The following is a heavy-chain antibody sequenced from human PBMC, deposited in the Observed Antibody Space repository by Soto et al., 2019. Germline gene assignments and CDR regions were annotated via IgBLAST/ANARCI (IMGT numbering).Heavy chain of an antibody. J-gene: IGHJ1*01. Sequence: PSETLSLTCAVSGASIGSEQSWSWVRQPPGKGLEWIGEIHHSGSTNYNPSLKSRVTISVDTSKNQFSLKLSSVTAADTAVYYCARYGGYCSSTSCYFAEYFQHWGQGTLVTVSS. D-gene: IGHD2-2*01. CDR3: ARYGGYCSSTSCYFAEYFQH. CDR1: GASIGSEQS. CDR2: IHHSGST. V-gene: IGHV4-4*02.